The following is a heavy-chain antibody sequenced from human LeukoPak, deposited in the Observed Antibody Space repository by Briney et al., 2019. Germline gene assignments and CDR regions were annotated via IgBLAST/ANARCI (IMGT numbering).Heavy chain of an antibody. CDR1: GDIVSNDTAA. CDR2: TYYRSKWYY. J-gene: IGHJ6*02. D-gene: IGHD5-18*01. V-gene: IGHV6-1*01. Sequence: SQTLSLTCAISGDIVSNDTAAWSWIRQSPSRGLEWLGRTYYRSKWYYDYAISVKSRMTIDLETSKNRFSLHLNSVTPDDTAVYYCARLRRYIKQATSGMDVWGQGTTVTVSS. CDR3: ARLRRYIKQATSGMDV.